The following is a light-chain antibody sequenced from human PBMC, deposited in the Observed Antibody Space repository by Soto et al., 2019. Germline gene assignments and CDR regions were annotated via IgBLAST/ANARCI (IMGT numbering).Light chain of an antibody. CDR1: HSVTTH. J-gene: IGKJ5*01. Sequence: IVLPQSPTTLSLSPGERATLSCWASHSVTTHLAWFQQRPGQTPRLLIYDASTRAPGIPARFSGRGSGADFTLTISSLEPEDFAVYYCQQRIDSITFGQGTRLEIK. CDR3: QQRIDSIT. CDR2: DAS. V-gene: IGKV3-11*01.